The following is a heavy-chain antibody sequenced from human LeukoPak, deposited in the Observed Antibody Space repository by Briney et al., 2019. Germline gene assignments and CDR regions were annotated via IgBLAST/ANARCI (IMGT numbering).Heavy chain of an antibody. D-gene: IGHD3-3*02. CDR3: ASTFSRVDY. CDR1: GFTFSSYA. Sequence: PGGSLRLSCAASGFTFSSYAMSWVRQAPGKGLEWVSVIYSGGSTYYADSVKGRFTISRDNSKNTLYLQMNSLRAEDTAVYYCASTFSRVDYWGQGTLVTVSS. J-gene: IGHJ4*02. V-gene: IGHV3-66*01. CDR2: IYSGGST.